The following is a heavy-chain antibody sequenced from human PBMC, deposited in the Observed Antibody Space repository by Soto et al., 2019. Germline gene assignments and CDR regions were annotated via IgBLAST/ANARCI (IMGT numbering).Heavy chain of an antibody. J-gene: IGHJ6*02. CDR3: AREGGKYYYESSGHSNHAMDV. D-gene: IGHD3-22*01. CDR2: IYDSGNT. V-gene: IGHV4-59*01. Sequence: PSETLSLTCTVSGGPIRSYCWSWIRQPPGKGLEWIGYIYDSGNTDYNPSLKSRVTISVDTSKNQFSLKLSSVTTADTAVYYCAREGGKYYYESSGHSNHAMDVWGQGTTVTVSS. CDR1: GGPIRSYC.